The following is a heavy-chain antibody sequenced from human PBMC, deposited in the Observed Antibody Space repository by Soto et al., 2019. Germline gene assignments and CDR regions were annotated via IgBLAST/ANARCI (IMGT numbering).Heavy chain of an antibody. V-gene: IGHV3-48*02. CDR3: ARDRGSSSWPNNWFDP. D-gene: IGHD6-13*01. J-gene: IGHJ5*02. CDR2: ISSSSSTI. CDR1: GFTFSSYS. Sequence: GGSLRLSCAASGFTFSSYSMNWVRQAPGKGLEWVSYISSSSSTIYYADSVKGRFTISRDNAKNSLYLQMNSLRDEDTAVYYCARDRGSSSWPNNWFDPWGQGTLVTVSS.